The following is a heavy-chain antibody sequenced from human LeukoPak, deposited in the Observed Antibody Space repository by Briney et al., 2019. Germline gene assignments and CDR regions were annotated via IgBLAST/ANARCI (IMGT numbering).Heavy chain of an antibody. D-gene: IGHD6-19*01. CDR1: GFTFTSYS. V-gene: IGHV3-23*01. Sequence: PGGSLRLSCAASGFTFTSYSMNWVRQAPGKGLEWVSTISGGGGSTYYADSVKGRFTISRDNSKNTLYLQMNSLRAEDTAVYYCASSSDYYYYYGMDVWGQGTTVTVSS. CDR3: ASSSDYYYYYGMDV. J-gene: IGHJ6*02. CDR2: ISGGGGST.